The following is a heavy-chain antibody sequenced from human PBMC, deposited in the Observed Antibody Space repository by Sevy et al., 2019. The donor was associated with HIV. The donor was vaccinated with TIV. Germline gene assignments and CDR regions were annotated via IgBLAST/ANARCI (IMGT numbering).Heavy chain of an antibody. CDR3: TRDGHSRITIFGVVTIAMDV. CDR2: IRSKAYGGTT. D-gene: IGHD3-3*01. J-gene: IGHJ6*04. V-gene: IGHV3-49*04. Sequence: GGSLRLSCTASGFTFGDYAMSWVRQAPGKGLEWVGFIRSKAYGGTTEYAASVKGRFTISRDDSKRIAYLQMNSLKTEATAVYYCTRDGHSRITIFGVVTIAMDVWGKGTTVTVSS. CDR1: GFTFGDYA.